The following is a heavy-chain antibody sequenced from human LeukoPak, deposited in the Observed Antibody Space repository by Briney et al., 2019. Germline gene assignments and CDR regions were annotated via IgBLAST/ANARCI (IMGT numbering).Heavy chain of an antibody. CDR3: ARHSTSISILRGHMPPSYYYGMDV. V-gene: IGHV4-4*07. CDR1: GGSISSYY. CDR2: IYTSGST. J-gene: IGHJ6*02. Sequence: SETLSLTCTVSGGSISSYYWSWIRQPAGKGLEWIGRIYTSGSTNYNPSLKSRVTMSVDTSKNQLSLNLTSLTAADTAIYYCARHSTSISILRGHMPPSYYYGMDVWGQGTTVIVSS. D-gene: IGHD3-10*01.